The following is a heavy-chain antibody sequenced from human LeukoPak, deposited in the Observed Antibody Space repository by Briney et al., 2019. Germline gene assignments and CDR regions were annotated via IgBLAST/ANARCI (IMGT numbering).Heavy chain of an antibody. CDR3: ARDPGWTGIDY. J-gene: IGHJ4*02. CDR2: ISSSSSSSI. D-gene: IGHD3-10*01. V-gene: IGHV3-48*02. Sequence: SGGSLRLSCAASAFTLSPYNMNWVRQAPGKGLEWISHISSSSSSSIYYADSVKGRFTISRDNAKNPLYLQMNSLRDEDTAVYYCARDPGWTGIDYWGQGTLVTVSS. CDR1: AFTLSPYN.